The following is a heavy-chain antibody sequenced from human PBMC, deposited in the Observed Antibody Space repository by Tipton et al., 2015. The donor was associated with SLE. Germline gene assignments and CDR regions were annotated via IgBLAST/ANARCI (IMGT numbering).Heavy chain of an antibody. CDR1: GGSFSGYY. Sequence: TLSLTCAVYGGSFSGYYWTWIRQPPGKGLEWIGEINHSGSTNYNPSLKSRVTISVDTSKNQFSLKPSSVTAADTAVYYCARAPEAYCGGDCYSFDYWGQGTLVTVSS. D-gene: IGHD2-21*02. J-gene: IGHJ4*02. V-gene: IGHV4-34*01. CDR3: ARAPEAYCGGDCYSFDY. CDR2: INHSGST.